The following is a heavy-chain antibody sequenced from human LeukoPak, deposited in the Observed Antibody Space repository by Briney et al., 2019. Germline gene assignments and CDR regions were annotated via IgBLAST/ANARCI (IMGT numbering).Heavy chain of an antibody. D-gene: IGHD1-20*01. J-gene: IGHJ4*02. CDR1: GFTFSSYG. Sequence: GGSLRLSCAASGFTFSSYGMHWVRQAPGKGLEWVAFIRYDGSNKYYADSVKGRFTISRDNSKNTLYLQMNSLRAEDTAVYYCAKEEGDLTGTFDYWGQGTLVTVSS. CDR3: AKEEGDLTGTFDY. V-gene: IGHV3-30*02. CDR2: IRYDGSNK.